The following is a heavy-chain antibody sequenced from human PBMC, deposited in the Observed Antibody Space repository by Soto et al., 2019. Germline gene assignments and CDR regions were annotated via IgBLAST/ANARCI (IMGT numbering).Heavy chain of an antibody. Sequence: QAQVEQSGAEVKKPGASVKVSCKSSGYTFTDYYIHWVRQAPGQGLEGMGWINPKSGATNYAQKFRGRVSMTRDTSSSTVYMELTKLTSDDTAVYYCTRGGMPYSSWNYYFNGMDIWGQGTTVTVAS. CDR1: GYTFTDYY. J-gene: IGHJ6*02. D-gene: IGHD6-19*01. CDR3: TRGGMPYSSWNYYFNGMDI. V-gene: IGHV1-2*02. CDR2: INPKSGAT.